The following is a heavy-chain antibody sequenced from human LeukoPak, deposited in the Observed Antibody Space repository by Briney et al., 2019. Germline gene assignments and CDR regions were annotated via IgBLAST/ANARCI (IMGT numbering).Heavy chain of an antibody. CDR1: GGTFSSYA. Sequence: SVKVSCKASGGTFSSYAISWVRQAPGQGLEWMGGIIPIFGTANYAQKFQGRVTITADESTSTAYMELSSLRSEDTAVYYCASGVLEMATTTFDYWGQGTLVTVSS. CDR3: ASGVLEMATTTFDY. CDR2: IIPIFGTA. J-gene: IGHJ4*02. V-gene: IGHV1-69*13. D-gene: IGHD5-24*01.